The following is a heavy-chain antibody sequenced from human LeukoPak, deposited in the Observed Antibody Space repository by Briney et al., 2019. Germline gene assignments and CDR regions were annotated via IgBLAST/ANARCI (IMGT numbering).Heavy chain of an antibody. CDR3: ASLRDGYNYVLDY. CDR2: IIPIFGTA. J-gene: IGHJ4*02. Sequence: SAKVSCKASGGTFSSYAISWVRQAPGQGLEWMGGIIPIFGTANYAQKFQGRVTITADESTSTAYMELSSLRSEDTAVYYCASLRDGYNYVLDYWGQGTLVTVSS. V-gene: IGHV1-69*13. D-gene: IGHD5-24*01. CDR1: GGTFSSYA.